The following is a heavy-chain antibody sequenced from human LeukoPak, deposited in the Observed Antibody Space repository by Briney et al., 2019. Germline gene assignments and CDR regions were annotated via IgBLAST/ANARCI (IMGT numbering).Heavy chain of an antibody. Sequence: GGSLRLSCAASGFPFNNYWMHWVRQVPGKGLVWVSRMNSEGTTTTYADSVKGRFTISRDQANNTLYLQMNTLRDEDTAVYYCARGPRYSFYWGQGTLVSVSS. CDR3: ARGPRYSFY. V-gene: IGHV3-74*01. CDR1: GFPFNNYW. J-gene: IGHJ4*02. CDR2: MNSEGTTT. D-gene: IGHD6-13*01.